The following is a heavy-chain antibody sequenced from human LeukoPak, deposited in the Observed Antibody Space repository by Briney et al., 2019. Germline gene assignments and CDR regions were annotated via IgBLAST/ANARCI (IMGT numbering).Heavy chain of an antibody. CDR3: ARGGHYYDILTGYYTSYYYYYMDV. V-gene: IGHV4-59*01. J-gene: IGHJ6*03. D-gene: IGHD3-9*01. CDR2: IYYSGST. CDR1: GGSISSYY. Sequence: PSETLSLTCTVSGGSISSYYWSWIRQPPGKGLEWIGYIYYSGSTNYNPSLKSRVTISVDTSKNQFSLKLSSLTAADTAVYYCARGGHYYDILTGYYTSYYYYYMDVWGKGTTVTISS.